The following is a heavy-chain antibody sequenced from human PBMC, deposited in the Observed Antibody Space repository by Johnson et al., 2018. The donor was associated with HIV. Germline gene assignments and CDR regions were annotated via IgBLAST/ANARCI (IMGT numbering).Heavy chain of an antibody. D-gene: IGHD1-14*01. CDR1: GFTFTNAL. CDR2: IKRKTDGETT. CDR3: AIIWNHTFDI. Sequence: VQLVESGGGLVQPGGSLRLSCAASGFTFTNALMHWVRQAPGKGLEWVGRIKRKTDGETTDYTTPVKGRFTISRDNSKNTLYLQMNSLRAEDTAVYYCAIIWNHTFDIWGQGTMVTVSS. J-gene: IGHJ3*02. V-gene: IGHV3-15*01.